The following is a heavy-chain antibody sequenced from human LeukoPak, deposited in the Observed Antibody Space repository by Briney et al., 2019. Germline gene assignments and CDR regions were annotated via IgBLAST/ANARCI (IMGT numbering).Heavy chain of an antibody. D-gene: IGHD1-26*01. Sequence: PGGSLRLSCAASGFTFSSYGMHWVRRAPGKGLEWVAFIRYDGSNKYYADSVKGRFTISRDNSKNTLYLQMNSLRAEDTAVYYCARYVRGSYIYMDVWGKGTTVTVSS. CDR3: ARYVRGSYIYMDV. CDR2: IRYDGSNK. J-gene: IGHJ6*03. V-gene: IGHV3-30*02. CDR1: GFTFSSYG.